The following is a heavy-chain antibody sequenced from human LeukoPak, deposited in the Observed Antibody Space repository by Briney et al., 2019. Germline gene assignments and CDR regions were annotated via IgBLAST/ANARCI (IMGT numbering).Heavy chain of an antibody. CDR3: ARQRVWGAYGMDV. V-gene: IGHV4-39*01. J-gene: IGHJ6*02. Sequence: SETLSLTCTASGGSISSSSYYWGWIRQPPGKGLEWIGSIYYSGSTYYNPSLKSRVTISVDTSKNQFSLKLSSVTAADTAVYYCARQRVWGAYGMDVWGQGTTVTVSS. CDR1: GGSISSSSYY. CDR2: IYYSGST. D-gene: IGHD3-16*01.